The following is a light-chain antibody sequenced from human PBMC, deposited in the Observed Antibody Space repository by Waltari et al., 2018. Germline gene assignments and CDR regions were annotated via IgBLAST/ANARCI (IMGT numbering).Light chain of an antibody. CDR3: QQYNDWST. V-gene: IGKV1-5*01. Sequence: DIQMTQSPSTLSASVGDRVTITCRASQSIRDWVAWYQQKPGKAPKLLIYDASTLESGVPSRFSGSGSGTEFTLTISSLQPDDFATYYCQQYNDWSTFGQGTKLEI. J-gene: IGKJ2*01. CDR2: DAS. CDR1: QSIRDW.